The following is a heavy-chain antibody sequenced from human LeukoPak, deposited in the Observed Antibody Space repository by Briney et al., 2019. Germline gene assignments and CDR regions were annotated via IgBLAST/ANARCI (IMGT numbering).Heavy chain of an antibody. Sequence: GGSLRLSCAASGLTVRNNYMSWVRQSPGKGLEWVSVIYSDGSTYYEDSVKGRFTISRDTSKNTLYLQMNSLRAEDTAVYYCAKDFYGDYVGLFDYWGQGTLVTVSS. D-gene: IGHD4-17*01. CDR1: GLTVRNNY. V-gene: IGHV3-53*01. J-gene: IGHJ4*02. CDR2: IYSDGST. CDR3: AKDFYGDYVGLFDY.